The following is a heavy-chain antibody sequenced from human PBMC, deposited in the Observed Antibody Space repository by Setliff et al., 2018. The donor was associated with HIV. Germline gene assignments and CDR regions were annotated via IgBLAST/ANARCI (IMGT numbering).Heavy chain of an antibody. Sequence: SETLSLTCAVSGGSISSDNWWTWVRQAPGKGLEWIGEIYHSEYTNYNPSLKSRVSMSVDKSKNQFSVKLTPVTAADTAVYYCARGHCSGTNCYGVDYYGMDVWGQGTTVTVSS. J-gene: IGHJ6*02. CDR3: ARGHCSGTNCYGVDYYGMDV. CDR1: GGSISSDNW. D-gene: IGHD2-2*01. V-gene: IGHV4-4*02. CDR2: IYHSEYT.